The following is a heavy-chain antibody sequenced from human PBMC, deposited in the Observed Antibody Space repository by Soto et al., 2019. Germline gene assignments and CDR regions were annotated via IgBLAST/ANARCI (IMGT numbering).Heavy chain of an antibody. CDR3: ARQQYTVVTAFDV. V-gene: IGHV4-59*07. J-gene: IGHJ3*01. CDR1: GGSITPYY. D-gene: IGHD2-15*01. CDR2: VSYSGKT. Sequence: QVQLQESGPGLVKTSDTLSLTCTVSGGSITPYYWSWIRQPPGEGLEWIGYVSYSGKTGYNPSLKSRVSMSIDTYQNEFSLKLTSLTAADAATYYCARQQYTVVTAFDVWGQGTTVAVSS.